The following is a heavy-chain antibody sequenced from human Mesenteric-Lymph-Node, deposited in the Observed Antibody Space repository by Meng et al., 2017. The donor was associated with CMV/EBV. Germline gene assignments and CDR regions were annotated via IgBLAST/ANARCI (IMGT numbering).Heavy chain of an antibody. CDR3: ARRNYYDSSGYYEGDAFDI. CDR1: GFPLSNYA. V-gene: IGHV3-23*01. CDR2: ITASGDRT. Sequence: GGSLRLSCAASGFPLSNYAMNWVRQAPGKGPEWVSGITASGDRTYYRSSVRGRFTISRDNSKNTLYLQMNSLRAEDTAVYYCARRNYYDSSGYYEGDAFDIWGQGTMVTVSS. D-gene: IGHD3-22*01. J-gene: IGHJ3*02.